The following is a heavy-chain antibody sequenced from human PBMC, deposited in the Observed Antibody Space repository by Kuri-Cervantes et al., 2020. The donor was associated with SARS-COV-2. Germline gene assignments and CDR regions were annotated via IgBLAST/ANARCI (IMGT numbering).Heavy chain of an antibody. D-gene: IGHD1-1*01. CDR1: GGSFSGYY. V-gene: IGHV4-34*01. J-gene: IGHJ4*02. CDR3: ARLFSPWSVVGDY. CDR2: IYYSGST. Sequence: GSLRLSCSVYGGSFSGYYWSWIRQPPGKGLEWIGTIYYSGSTDYNPSIKRRVTISVDTSKNQFSLKLRSVTATDAAVYCCARLFSPWSVVGDYWGQGTLVTVSS.